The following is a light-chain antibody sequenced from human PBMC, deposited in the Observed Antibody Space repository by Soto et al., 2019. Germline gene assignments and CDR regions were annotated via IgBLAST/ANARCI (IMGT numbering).Light chain of an antibody. V-gene: IGKV3-20*01. J-gene: IGKJ1*01. CDR1: QSVSSSD. Sequence: EIVLTQSPGTLSLSPGEGATLSCRASQSVSSSDLAWYQQKPGQAPRLLIYGASSRATGIPDRFSGSGSGTDFTLTISRLEPEDFAVYYCQQYGSSPTTFGQGTKVEIK. CDR3: QQYGSSPTT. CDR2: GAS.